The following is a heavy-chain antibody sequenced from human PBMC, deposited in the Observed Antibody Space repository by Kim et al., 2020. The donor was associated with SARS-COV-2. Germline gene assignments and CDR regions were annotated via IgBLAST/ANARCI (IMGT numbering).Heavy chain of an antibody. CDR1: GGSISSYY. CDR3: ARLSGPVDIVATIRRRYYYYGRDV. CDR2: IYYSGST. Sequence: SETLSLTCTVSGGSISSYYWSWIRQPPGKGLEWIGYIYYSGSTNYNPSLKSRVTISVDTSKNQFSLKLSSVTAADTAVYYCARLSGPVDIVATIRRRYYYYGRDVWGQGTTVTVSS. D-gene: IGHD5-12*01. V-gene: IGHV4-59*13. J-gene: IGHJ6*02.